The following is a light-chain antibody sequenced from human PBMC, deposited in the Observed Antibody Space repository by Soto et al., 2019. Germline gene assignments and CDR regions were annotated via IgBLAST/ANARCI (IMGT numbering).Light chain of an antibody. V-gene: IGKV3-15*01. J-gene: IGKJ1*01. CDR3: QQYNNWPPWT. CDR1: QSVSSN. CDR2: GAS. Sequence: EIVMTQSPATLSVSPGERDTLSCRASQSVSSNLAWYQQKPGQAPRLLIYGASTRATGIPARFSGSGSGTEFTLTISSLQSEDFAVDYCQQYNNWPPWTFGQGTKVEIK.